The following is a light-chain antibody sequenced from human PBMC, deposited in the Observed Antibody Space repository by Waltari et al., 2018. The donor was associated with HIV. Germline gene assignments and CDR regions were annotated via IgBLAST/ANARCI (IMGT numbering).Light chain of an antibody. J-gene: IGKJ1*01. V-gene: IGKV3-20*01. CDR2: CAS. CDR1: QSVSSSY. CDR3: QQYGSSPTWT. Sequence: EIVLTQSPGTLSLSPGESATLSCRASQSVSSSYLAWYQQKPGQAPRLLIYCASSRATGIPDRFSGSGSGTDFTLTISRLEPEDFAMYFCQQYGSSPTWTFGQGTKVEIK.